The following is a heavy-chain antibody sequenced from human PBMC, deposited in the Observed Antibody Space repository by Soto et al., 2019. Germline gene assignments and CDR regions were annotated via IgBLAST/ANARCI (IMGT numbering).Heavy chain of an antibody. CDR1: GGSFSGYY. J-gene: IGHJ3*02. CDR2: INHSGST. Sequence: QVQLQQWGAGLLKPSETLSLTCAVYGGSFSGYYWSWIRQPPGKGLEWIGEINHSGSTNYNPSLKSRVTISVDTSKNQCSLKLSSVTAADTAVYYCARGGPPPYYYDSSGPSPSGAFDIWGQGTMVTVSS. V-gene: IGHV4-34*01. CDR3: ARGGPPPYYYDSSGPSPSGAFDI. D-gene: IGHD3-22*01.